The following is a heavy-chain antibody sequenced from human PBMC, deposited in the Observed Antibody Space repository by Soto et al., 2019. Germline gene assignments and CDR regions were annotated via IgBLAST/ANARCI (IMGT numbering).Heavy chain of an antibody. V-gene: IGHV1-3*01. CDR3: ARGVENIVVVLDVFGYYGMDV. D-gene: IGHD2-2*01. CDR2: INAGNANT. Sequence: ASVKVSCKASGYSFTSYAIYWVLQAPGQRLEWMGWINAGNANTKYSQKLQGRVTFTGDTSASTAHMELSSLRSEDTAVYFCARGVENIVVVLDVFGYYGMDVWGQGTTVTVSS. J-gene: IGHJ6*02. CDR1: GYSFTSYA.